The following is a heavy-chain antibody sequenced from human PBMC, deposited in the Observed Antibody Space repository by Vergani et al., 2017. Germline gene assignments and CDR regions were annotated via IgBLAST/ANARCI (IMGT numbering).Heavy chain of an antibody. CDR1: GYTFTRYY. V-gene: IGHV1-46*01. Sequence: QVQLVQSGAEVKKPGASVKVSCKACGYTFTRYYMQWVRQAPGQGLEWRGIINPSGGSTSCAQKFQGRVTMTRDTSTSTVYMELSGLRSEDTAVYYCARGVEMATIRNAFDIWGQGTMVTVSS. J-gene: IGHJ3*02. D-gene: IGHD5-24*01. CDR3: ARGVEMATIRNAFDI. CDR2: INPSGGST.